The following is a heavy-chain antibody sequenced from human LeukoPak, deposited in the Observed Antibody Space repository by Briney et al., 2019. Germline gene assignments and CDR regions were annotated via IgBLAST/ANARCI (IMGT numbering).Heavy chain of an antibody. Sequence: ASVKVSCEASGYTFTSYAMHWVRQAPGQRLEWMGWINAGNGNTKYSQKFQGRVTITRDTSASTAYMELSSLRSEDTAVYYCARGDIVVVPAAGTDYWGQGTLVTVSS. CDR1: GYTFTSYA. J-gene: IGHJ4*02. V-gene: IGHV1-3*01. CDR3: ARGDIVVVPAAGTDY. D-gene: IGHD2-2*01. CDR2: INAGNGNT.